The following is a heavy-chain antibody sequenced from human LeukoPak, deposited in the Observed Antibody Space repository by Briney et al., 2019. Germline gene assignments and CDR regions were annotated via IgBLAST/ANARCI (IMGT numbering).Heavy chain of an antibody. Sequence: PSETLSLTCTVSGGSISSSSYYWGWIRQPPGKGLEWIGNIYYSGASYYNASLKSRVTISADTSKSQISLKLNSVTATDTAVYYCARVTDYGVGWFDPWGQGTLVTVSS. CDR1: GGSISSSSYY. D-gene: IGHD4-17*01. CDR3: ARVTDYGVGWFDP. J-gene: IGHJ5*02. V-gene: IGHV4-39*01. CDR2: IYYSGAS.